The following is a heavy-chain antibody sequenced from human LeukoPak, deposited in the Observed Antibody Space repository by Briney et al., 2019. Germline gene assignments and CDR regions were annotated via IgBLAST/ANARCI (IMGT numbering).Heavy chain of an antibody. V-gene: IGHV1-2*02. CDR3: ARGRAMGATTMGDY. Sequence: ASVKVSCKASGYTFTGYYMHWVRQAPGQGLEWMGWINPNSGGTNYAQKFQGRVTMTRDTSISTAYMELSRLRSDDTAVYYCARGRAMGATTMGDYWGQGTLVTVSS. D-gene: IGHD1-26*01. CDR2: INPNSGGT. J-gene: IGHJ4*02. CDR1: GYTFTGYY.